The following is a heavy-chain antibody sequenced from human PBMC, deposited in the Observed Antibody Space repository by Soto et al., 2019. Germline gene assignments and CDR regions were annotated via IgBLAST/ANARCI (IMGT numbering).Heavy chain of an antibody. Sequence: SETLSLTCTVSGGSISSSSYYWGWIRQPPGKGLEWIGSIYYSGSTYYNPSLKSRVTISVDTSKNQFSLKLSSVTAADTAVYYCARGAQQWLVRRWLFDPWGQGTLVTVSS. D-gene: IGHD6-19*01. CDR3: ARGAQQWLVRRWLFDP. V-gene: IGHV4-39*01. CDR2: IYYSGST. CDR1: GGSISSSSYY. J-gene: IGHJ5*02.